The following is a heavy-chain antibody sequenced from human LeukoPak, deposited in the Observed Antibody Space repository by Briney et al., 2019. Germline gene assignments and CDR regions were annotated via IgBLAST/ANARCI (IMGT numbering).Heavy chain of an antibody. J-gene: IGHJ6*02. CDR1: GYTFTSYG. CDR3: ARDWGCSSTSCYTQYYYYYYGMDV. Sequence: ASVKVSCKASGYTFTSYGISWVRQAPGQGLEWMGWISAYNGNTNYAQKLQGRVTMTTDTSTSTAYMELRSLRSDDTAVYYCARDWGCSSTSCYTQYYYYYYGMDVWGQGTTVTVSS. V-gene: IGHV1-18*01. CDR2: ISAYNGNT. D-gene: IGHD2-2*02.